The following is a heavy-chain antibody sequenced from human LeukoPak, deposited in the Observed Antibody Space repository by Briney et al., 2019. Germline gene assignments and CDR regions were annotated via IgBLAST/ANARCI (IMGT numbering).Heavy chain of an antibody. CDR1: GGSITGHF. CDR3: ARPQRFCSSTSCSPYFMDV. D-gene: IGHD2-2*01. CDR2: VYYSGST. J-gene: IGHJ6*02. V-gene: IGHV4-59*11. Sequence: SETLSLTCSVSGGSITGHFWSWIRQPPGKGLEWIGYVYYSGSTTYNPSLKSRVTMSIDTSKTQFSLKLTSVIAADTAVYFCARPQRFCSSTSCSPYFMDVWGQGTTVTVSS.